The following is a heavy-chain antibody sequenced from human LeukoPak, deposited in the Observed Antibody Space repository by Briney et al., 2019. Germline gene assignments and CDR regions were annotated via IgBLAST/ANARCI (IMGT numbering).Heavy chain of an antibody. CDR2: IKSKSDGGTT. CDR1: EFTFSNAW. V-gene: IGHV3-15*01. J-gene: IGHJ4*02. CDR3: TTDLSYSGSYYSDH. D-gene: IGHD1-26*01. Sequence: NPGGSLRLSCAASEFTFSNAWMTWVRQAPGRGLEWVGRIKSKSDGGTTDYAAPVEGRFTISRDDSENTLYLQMNSLKTEDTAVYYCTTDLSYSGSYYSDHWGQGTLVTVSS.